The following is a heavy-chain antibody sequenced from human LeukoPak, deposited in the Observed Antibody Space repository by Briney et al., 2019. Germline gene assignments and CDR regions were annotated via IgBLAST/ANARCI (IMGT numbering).Heavy chain of an antibody. J-gene: IGHJ4*02. CDR3: ARPSSYDSLTGFDY. D-gene: IGHD3-9*01. V-gene: IGHV1-18*01. Sequence: ASVKVSCKASGYTFTSYGISWVRQAPGQGLEWMGWISTYTGNTNYAQKLQGRVTMTTDTSTSTAYMQLRSLRADDTTVYYCARPSSYDSLTGFDYWGQGTLVTVSS. CDR2: ISTYTGNT. CDR1: GYTFTSYG.